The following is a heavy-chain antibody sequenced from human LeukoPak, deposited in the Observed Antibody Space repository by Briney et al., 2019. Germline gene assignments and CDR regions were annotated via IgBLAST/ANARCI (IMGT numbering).Heavy chain of an antibody. CDR3: ATNYYDSSGYLY. V-gene: IGHV3-23*01. D-gene: IGHD3-22*01. Sequence: GGSLRLSCAASGFTFSNAWMNWVRQAPGKGLEWVSAISGSGGSTYYADSVKGRFTISRDNSKNTLYLQMNSLRAEDTAVYYCATNYYDSSGYLYWGQGTLVTVSS. J-gene: IGHJ4*02. CDR2: ISGSGGST. CDR1: GFTFSNAW.